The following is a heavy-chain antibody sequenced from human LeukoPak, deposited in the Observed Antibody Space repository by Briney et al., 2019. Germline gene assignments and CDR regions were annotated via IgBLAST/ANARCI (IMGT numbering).Heavy chain of an antibody. V-gene: IGHV1-46*01. CDR1: GYTFTSNY. CDR3: ARDHGSGWYSYLDD. CDR2: ISPSGGST. J-gene: IGHJ4*02. Sequence: ASVKVSCKAFGYTFTSNYMHWVRQAPGQGPEWMGVISPSGGSTTYAQKFQGRVTLTRDMSTSTDYLELSSLRSEDTAVYYCARDHGSGWYSYLDDWGQGTLVTVSS. D-gene: IGHD6-19*01.